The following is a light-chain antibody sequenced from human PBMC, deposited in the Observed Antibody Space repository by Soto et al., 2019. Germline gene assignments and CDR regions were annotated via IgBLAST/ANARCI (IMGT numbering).Light chain of an antibody. CDR3: QQYGSSHPWT. J-gene: IGKJ1*01. CDR1: QSVSNNY. CDR2: GAS. V-gene: IGKV3-20*01. Sequence: EILLTQSPGTLSLSPGESGTLSCRASQSVSNNYLAWFQHKPGQAPRLLIFGASTRATGIPDRFSGSGSGTRFTLTISSLEPEDVALYYCQQYGSSHPWTFGQGTKVDIK.